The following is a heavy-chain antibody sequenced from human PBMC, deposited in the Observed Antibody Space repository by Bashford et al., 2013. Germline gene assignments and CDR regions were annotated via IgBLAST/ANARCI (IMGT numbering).Heavy chain of an antibody. CDR3: AREVNDYGWPTRDY. Sequence: PSLKSRVTISVDTSKNQFSLKLSSVTAADTAVYYCAREVNDYGWPTRDYWGQGTLVTVSS. D-gene: IGHD3-16*01. J-gene: IGHJ4*02. V-gene: IGHV4-31*02.